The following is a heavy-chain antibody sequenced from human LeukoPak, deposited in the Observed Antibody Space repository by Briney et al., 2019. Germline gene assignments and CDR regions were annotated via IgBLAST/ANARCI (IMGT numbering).Heavy chain of an antibody. J-gene: IGHJ4*02. CDR3: ARGVGYSSSSYPATYFDY. V-gene: IGHV1-18*01. Sequence: ASVKVSCKASGYTFTSYGISWVRQAPGQGLEWMGWISAYNGNTNYAQKLQGRVTMTTDTSTSTAYMELRSLRSDDTAVYYCARGVGYSSSSYPATYFDYWGQGTLVTVSS. D-gene: IGHD6-6*01. CDR2: ISAYNGNT. CDR1: GYTFTSYG.